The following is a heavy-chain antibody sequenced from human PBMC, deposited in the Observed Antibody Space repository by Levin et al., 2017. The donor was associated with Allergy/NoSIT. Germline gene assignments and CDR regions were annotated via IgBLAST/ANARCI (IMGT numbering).Heavy chain of an antibody. V-gene: IGHV3-23*01. CDR3: AKDLSSYGSGSYYNDHRDDY. CDR1: GFTFSSYA. D-gene: IGHD3-10*01. CDR2: ISGSGGST. Sequence: GGSLRLSCAASGFTFSSYAMSWVRQAPGKGLEWVSAISGSGGSTYYADSVKGRFTISRANSKNTLYLQMNSLRAEDTAVYYCAKDLSSYGSGSYYNDHRDDYWGQGTLVTVSS. J-gene: IGHJ4*02.